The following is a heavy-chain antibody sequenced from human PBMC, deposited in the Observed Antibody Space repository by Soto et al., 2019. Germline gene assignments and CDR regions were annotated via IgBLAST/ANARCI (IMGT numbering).Heavy chain of an antibody. D-gene: IGHD6-19*01. V-gene: IGHV3-30*18. CDR1: GFTFRNYG. CDR2: ISFDGSNK. CDR3: AKGGWYGEDY. J-gene: IGHJ4*02. Sequence: PGGSLRLSCAASGFTFRNYGMHWVRQAPGKGLEWVAVISFDGSNKYYEDSVKGRFTISRDNSKNTLYLQMNSLRAEDTAVYYCAKGGWYGEDYWGQGTLVTVSS.